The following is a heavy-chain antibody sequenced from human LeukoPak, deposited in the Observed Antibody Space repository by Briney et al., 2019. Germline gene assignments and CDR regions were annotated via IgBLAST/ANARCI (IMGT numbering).Heavy chain of an antibody. V-gene: IGHV4-39*01. Sequence: PSETLSLTCTVSGGSISSSSYYWGWIRQPPGKGLEWIGSIYYSGSTYYNPSLKSRVTISVDTSKNQFSLKLSSVTAADTAVYYCARLSGYNLGGYYYYYYMDVWGKGTTVTVSS. J-gene: IGHJ6*03. CDR2: IYYSGST. D-gene: IGHD5-24*01. CDR1: GGSISSSSYY. CDR3: ARLSGYNLGGYYYYYYMDV.